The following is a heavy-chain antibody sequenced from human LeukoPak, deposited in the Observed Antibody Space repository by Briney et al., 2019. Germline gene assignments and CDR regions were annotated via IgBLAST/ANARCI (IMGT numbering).Heavy chain of an antibody. CDR2: IYSGGST. D-gene: IGHD5-24*01. Sequence: GGSLRLSCAASGFTVSSNYMSWVRQAPGKGLEWVSVIYSGGSTYYAASVKGRFTISRDNSKNTLYLQMNSLTADDTAVYYCARVPPPAEMATMGGYWGQGPLVTVSS. CDR3: ARVPPPAEMATMGGY. CDR1: GFTVSSNY. V-gene: IGHV3-53*01. J-gene: IGHJ4*02.